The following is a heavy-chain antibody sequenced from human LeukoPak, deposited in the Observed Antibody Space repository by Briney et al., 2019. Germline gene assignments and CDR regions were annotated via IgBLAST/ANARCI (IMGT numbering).Heavy chain of an antibody. J-gene: IGHJ3*02. D-gene: IGHD4-23*01. Sequence: GGSLRLSCAASGFTFSSNSMDWVRQAPGKGLEWVSSISSSSSYIYYADSVKGRFTISRDNAKNSLYLQMNSLRAEDTAVYYCARARGNGNDAFDIWGQGTMVTVSS. CDR3: ARARGNGNDAFDI. V-gene: IGHV3-21*01. CDR2: ISSSSSYI. CDR1: GFTFSSNS.